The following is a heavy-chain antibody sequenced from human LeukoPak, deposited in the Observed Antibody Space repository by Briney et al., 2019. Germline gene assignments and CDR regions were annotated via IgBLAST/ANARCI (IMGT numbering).Heavy chain of an antibody. V-gene: IGHV1-69*13. CDR3: ARVLGAAAGFYYYYYMDV. CDR2: IIPIFGTA. Sequence: SVKVSCKASEGTFSSYAISWVRQAPGQGLEWMGGIIPIFGTANYAQKFQGRVTITADESTSTAYMELSSLRSEDMAVYYCARVLGAAAGFYYYYYMDVWGKGTTVTVSS. J-gene: IGHJ6*03. D-gene: IGHD6-13*01. CDR1: EGTFSSYA.